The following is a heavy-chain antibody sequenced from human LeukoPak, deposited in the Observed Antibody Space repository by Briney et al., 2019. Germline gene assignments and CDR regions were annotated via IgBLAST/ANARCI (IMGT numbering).Heavy chain of an antibody. CDR3: AKEGAWGNWYFDL. J-gene: IGHJ2*01. CDR1: GFTFSSHG. Sequence: PGGSLRLSCAASGFTFSSHGMHWVRQAPGKGLEWVAVVGGNAHTKFYADSVKGRFTISRDNSKNTLYLEVNGLRDEDTAVYYCAKEGAWGNWYFDLWGRGALVTVSS. V-gene: IGHV3-30*02. D-gene: IGHD3-16*01. CDR2: VGGNAHTK.